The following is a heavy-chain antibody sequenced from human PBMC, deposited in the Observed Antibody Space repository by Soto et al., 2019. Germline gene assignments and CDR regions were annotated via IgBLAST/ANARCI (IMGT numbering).Heavy chain of an antibody. CDR1: GFTFSSYA. CDR3: AREQYDILTGYPPASDY. J-gene: IGHJ4*02. Sequence: GGSLRLCCAASGFTFSSYAMHWVRQAPGKGLEWVAVISYDGSNKYYADSVKGRFTISRDNSKNTLYLQMNSLRAEDTAVYYYAREQYDILTGYPPASDYSGQGTLVTVSS. CDR2: ISYDGSNK. V-gene: IGHV3-30-3*01. D-gene: IGHD3-9*01.